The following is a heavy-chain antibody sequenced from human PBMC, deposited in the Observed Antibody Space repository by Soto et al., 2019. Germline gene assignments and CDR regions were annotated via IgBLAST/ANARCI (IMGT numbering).Heavy chain of an antibody. J-gene: IGHJ5*02. CDR3: ARDNRYNWNDEGWFDP. CDR1: GYSFSDYD. V-gene: IGHV1-8*01. D-gene: IGHD1-20*01. CDR2: MNPNSGNT. Sequence: QVQLVQSGAEVKKPGASVKVSCKASGYSFSDYDINWVRQATGQGPEWMGWMNPNSGNTGYAQKFHGRVTMTRNTSINTAYMELSSLGSEDTAVYYCARDNRYNWNDEGWFDPWGQGTLVTVSS.